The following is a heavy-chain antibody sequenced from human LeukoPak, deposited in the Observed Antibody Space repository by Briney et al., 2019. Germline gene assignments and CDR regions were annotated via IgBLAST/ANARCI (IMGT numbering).Heavy chain of an antibody. CDR2: IYYSGST. Sequence: SETLSLTCTVSGGSISSSSYYWGWIRQPPGKGLEWIGSIYYSGSTYYNPSLKSRVTISVDTSKNQFSLKLSSVTAADTAVYYCAGSSSWYVYWGQGTLVTVSS. CDR3: AGSSSWYVY. D-gene: IGHD6-13*01. CDR1: GGSISSSSYY. V-gene: IGHV4-39*01. J-gene: IGHJ4*02.